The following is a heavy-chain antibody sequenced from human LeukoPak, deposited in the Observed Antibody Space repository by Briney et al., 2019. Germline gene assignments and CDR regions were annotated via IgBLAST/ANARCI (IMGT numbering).Heavy chain of an antibody. V-gene: IGHV4-34*01. CDR1: SGSLTGHY. D-gene: IGHD2-8*01. Sequence: PSETLSLTCGVYSGSLTGHYWSWIRQPPGKGLEWIGEGGDRGGTKFNPSLKGRATISADTSKNQFSLKLFSVTAADTAVYYCAKNGQSGFSFDPWGQGTLVTVSS. CDR2: GGDRGGT. J-gene: IGHJ5*02. CDR3: AKNGQSGFSFDP.